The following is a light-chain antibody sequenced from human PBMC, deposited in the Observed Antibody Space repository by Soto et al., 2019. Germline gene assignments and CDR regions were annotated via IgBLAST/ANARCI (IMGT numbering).Light chain of an antibody. J-gene: IGKJ1*01. CDR3: QQYNNWPPVT. CDR2: GAS. Sequence: EVVMTQSPATLSVSLGDSATLSCRASQSVSLSLAWYQMRPGQPPRLLIYGASTRATDIPARFSGSGSGTDFTLTISSLQSEDFAVYYCQQYNNWPPVTFGQGTKVDIK. V-gene: IGKV3-15*01. CDR1: QSVSLS.